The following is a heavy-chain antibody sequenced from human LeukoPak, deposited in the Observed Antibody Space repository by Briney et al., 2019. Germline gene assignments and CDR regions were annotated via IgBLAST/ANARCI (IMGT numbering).Heavy chain of an antibody. Sequence: GGSLRLSCAGSGFSFSRYWMAWVRQAPGKGLEWVASINQDVSRIHYVDSVKGRFTISRDNAKSSLFLQMTSLRVEDTAVYHCARLKDDVTKFDYWGQGTLVTVSS. J-gene: IGHJ4*02. CDR3: ARLKDDVTKFDY. D-gene: IGHD2-8*01. CDR1: GFSFSRYW. CDR2: INQDVSRI. V-gene: IGHV3-7*01.